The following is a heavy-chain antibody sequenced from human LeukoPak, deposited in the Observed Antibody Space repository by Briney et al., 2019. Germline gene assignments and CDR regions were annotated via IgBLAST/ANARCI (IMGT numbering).Heavy chain of an antibody. Sequence: SETLSLTCAVYGGSFSGYYWSWIRQPPGKGLEWIGEINHSGSTNYNPSLKSRVTISVDTSKNQFSLKLSSVTAADTALYYCARAVGGYSYGLDFDYWGQEPWLPSPQ. CDR2: INHSGST. CDR3: ARAVGGYSYGLDFDY. CDR1: GGSFSGYY. D-gene: IGHD5-18*01. V-gene: IGHV4-34*01. J-gene: IGHJ4*01.